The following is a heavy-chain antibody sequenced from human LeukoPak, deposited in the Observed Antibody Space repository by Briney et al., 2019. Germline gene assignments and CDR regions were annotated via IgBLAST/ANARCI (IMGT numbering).Heavy chain of an antibody. Sequence: ASETLSLTCTVSGGSISSYYWSWIRQPPGKGLEWIGYIYYSGSTNYNPSLKSRVTISVDTSKNQFSLKLSSVTAADTAVYYCARVAPAGAYRFWYCYGMDVWGQGTTVTVSS. D-gene: IGHD2-2*01. CDR1: GGSISSYY. J-gene: IGHJ6*02. CDR2: IYYSGST. CDR3: ARVAPAGAYRFWYCYGMDV. V-gene: IGHV4-59*01.